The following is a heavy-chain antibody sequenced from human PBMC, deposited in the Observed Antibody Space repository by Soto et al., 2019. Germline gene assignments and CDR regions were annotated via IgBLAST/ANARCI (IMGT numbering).Heavy chain of an antibody. V-gene: IGHV3-48*02. J-gene: IGHJ4*02. CDR1: GFTFSSYS. Sequence: EVQLVESGGGLVQPGGSLRLSCAASGFTFSSYSMNWVRQAPGKGLEWVSYISSSSTIYYADSVKGRFTISRDNAKNSLYLQMNSLRDEDTAVYYCTGRGDFYWGQGTLVTVSS. D-gene: IGHD3-16*01. CDR3: TGRGDFY. CDR2: ISSSSTI.